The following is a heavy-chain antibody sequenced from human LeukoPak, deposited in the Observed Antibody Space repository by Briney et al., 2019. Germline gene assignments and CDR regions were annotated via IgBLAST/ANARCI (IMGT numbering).Heavy chain of an antibody. CDR2: ISGIGGGT. V-gene: IGHV3-43*02. CDR1: AFIFVNDA. CDR3: ARESETSGWYDY. Sequence: QPGGSPRLSCAAPAFIFVNDAIHWVSQAPGKSLEWVSLISGIGGGTSSAHSVRSRFTIPRDNHRTSLSLHMSSLRSEDAALFSCARESETSGWYDYWGQGTLVTVSS. D-gene: IGHD6-19*01. J-gene: IGHJ4*02.